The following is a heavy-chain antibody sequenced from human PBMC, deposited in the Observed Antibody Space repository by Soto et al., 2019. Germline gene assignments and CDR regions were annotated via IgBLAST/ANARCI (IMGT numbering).Heavy chain of an antibody. J-gene: IGHJ3*02. CDR2: MDYSGST. V-gene: IGHV4-39*02. CDR3: ARTPGAVLDAFDS. Sequence: SETLSLTCTVSGGSISTRNYYWGWVRQAPGKGLEWIGSMDYSGSTYYNPSLESRVTISVDTSKNHFSLQLNSMTAADTAVYYCARTPGAVLDAFDSWGQGTMGSGSS. D-gene: IGHD3-10*01. CDR1: GGSISTRNYY.